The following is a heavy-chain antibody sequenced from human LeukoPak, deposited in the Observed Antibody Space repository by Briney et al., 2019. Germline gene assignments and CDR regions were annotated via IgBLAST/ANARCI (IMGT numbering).Heavy chain of an antibody. CDR2: INPNSGGT. J-gene: IGHJ4*02. CDR3: ARDRDGGYDSSGYGLFDY. CDR1: GYTFTGYY. V-gene: IGHV1-2*02. Sequence: ASVKVSCKASGYTFTGYYMHWVRQAPGQGLEWMGWINPNSGGTNYAQKFQGRVTMTRDMSTSTVYMELSSLRSEDTAVYYCARDRDGGYDSSGYGLFDYWGQGTLVTVSS. D-gene: IGHD3-22*01.